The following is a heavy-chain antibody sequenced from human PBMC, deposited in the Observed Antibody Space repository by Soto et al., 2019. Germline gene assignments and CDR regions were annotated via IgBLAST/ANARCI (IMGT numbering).Heavy chain of an antibody. J-gene: IGHJ3*02. D-gene: IGHD3-3*01. CDR2: INAGNGNT. CDR3: ARGPGFLEWSRAFDI. Sequence: ASVKVSCKASGYTFTSYAMHWVRQAPGQRLEWMGWINAGNGNTKYSQKFQGRVTMTTDTSTSTAYMELRSLRSDDTAVYYCARGPGFLEWSRAFDIWGQGTMVTVSS. V-gene: IGHV1-3*01. CDR1: GYTFTSYA.